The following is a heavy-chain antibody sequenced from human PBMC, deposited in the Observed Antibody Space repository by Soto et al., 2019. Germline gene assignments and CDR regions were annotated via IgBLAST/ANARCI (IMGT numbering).Heavy chain of an antibody. D-gene: IGHD3-22*01. CDR3: ARDDSSGYYGRGAFDI. V-gene: IGHV4-30-4*01. CDR1: GGSISSGDHY. J-gene: IGHJ3*02. CDR2: ICYSGST. Sequence: SETLSLTCTVSGGSISSGDHYWSWIRQPPGKGLEWIGNICYSGSTYYNPSLKSRLTISVDTSKNQFSLKLSSVTAADTAVYYCARDDSSGYYGRGAFDIWGQGTMVTVSS.